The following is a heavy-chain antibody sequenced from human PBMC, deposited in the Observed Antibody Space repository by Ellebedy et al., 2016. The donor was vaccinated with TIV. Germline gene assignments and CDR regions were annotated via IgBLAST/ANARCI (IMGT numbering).Heavy chain of an antibody. Sequence: ASVKVSCKASGYTFTSYGISWVRQAPGQGLEWMGWISAYNGNTNYAQKLQGRVTMTTDKSTSTAYMELRSLRSDDTAVYYCARVPVGGYYYYYGMDVWGQGTTVTVSS. CDR3: ARVPVGGYYYYYGMDV. J-gene: IGHJ6*02. D-gene: IGHD6-25*01. CDR2: ISAYNGNT. CDR1: GYTFTSYG. V-gene: IGHV1-18*01.